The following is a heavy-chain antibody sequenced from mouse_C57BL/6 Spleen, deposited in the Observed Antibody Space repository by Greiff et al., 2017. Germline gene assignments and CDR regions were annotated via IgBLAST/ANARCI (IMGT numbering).Heavy chain of an antibody. CDR3: AGVVAPYYAMDY. CDR2: IYPGDGDT. J-gene: IGHJ4*01. V-gene: IGHV1-80*01. CDR1: GYAFSSYW. Sequence: VKLVESGAELVKPGASVKISCKASGYAFSSYWMNWVKQRPGKGLEWIGQIYPGDGDTNYNGKFKGKATLTADKSSSTAYMQLSSLTSEDSAVYFCAGVVAPYYAMDYWGQGTSVTVSS. D-gene: IGHD1-1*01.